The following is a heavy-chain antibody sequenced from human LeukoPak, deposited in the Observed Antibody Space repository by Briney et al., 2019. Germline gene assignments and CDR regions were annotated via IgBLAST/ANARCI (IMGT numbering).Heavy chain of an antibody. V-gene: IGHV3-64*04. D-gene: IGHD6-13*01. J-gene: IGHJ4*02. CDR2: ISSNGGST. CDR3: ARIYGSTWTLDY. Sequence: GGSLRLSCSASGFTFSSYAMHWVRQAPGKGLEYVSAISSNGGSTYYADSVKGRFTISRDNIMNTLYLQMNSLRAEDTAVNYCARIYGSTWTLDYWGQGTLVTVSS. CDR1: GFTFSSYA.